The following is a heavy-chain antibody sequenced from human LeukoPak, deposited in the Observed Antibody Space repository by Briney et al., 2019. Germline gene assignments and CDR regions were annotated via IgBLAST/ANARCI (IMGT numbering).Heavy chain of an antibody. Sequence: GGSLRLSCAASEFTFSSYAMHWVRQAPGKGLEWVAVISYDGSNKYYADSVKGRFTISRDNSKNTLYLQMNSLRAEDTAVYYCARDFGEVDTAMVWTPYLYYGMDVWGQGTTVTVSS. CDR2: ISYDGSNK. CDR3: ARDFGEVDTAMVWTPYLYYGMDV. CDR1: EFTFSSYA. V-gene: IGHV3-30*04. D-gene: IGHD5-18*01. J-gene: IGHJ6*02.